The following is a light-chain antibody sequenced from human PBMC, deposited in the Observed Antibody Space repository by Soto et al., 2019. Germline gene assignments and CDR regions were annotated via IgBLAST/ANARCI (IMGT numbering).Light chain of an antibody. Sequence: DVVMTQSPLSLPVTLGQPASISCRSSQSLVYSDGNTYLSWFQQRPGQSPRRLIYKVSKRDSGVPDRFSGSGSGSDFTLKISRVEAEDVGGYYCMQGTHWPHTFGPGTKVDIK. CDR1: QSLVYSDGNTY. J-gene: IGKJ3*01. CDR2: KVS. V-gene: IGKV2-30*01. CDR3: MQGTHWPHT.